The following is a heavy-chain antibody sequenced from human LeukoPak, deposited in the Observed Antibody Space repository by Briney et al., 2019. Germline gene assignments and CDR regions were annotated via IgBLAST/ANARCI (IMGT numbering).Heavy chain of an antibody. CDR3: AKDRATYYYDSSGYAFDY. J-gene: IGHJ4*02. D-gene: IGHD3-22*01. V-gene: IGHV3-11*01. CDR2: ISSSGSTI. CDR1: GFTFSDYY. Sequence: GGSLRLSCAASGFTFSDYYMSWIRQAPGKGLEWVSYISSSGSTIYYADSVKGRFTISRDNSKNTLYLQMNSLRAEDTAVYYCAKDRATYYYDSSGYAFDYWGQGTLVTVSS.